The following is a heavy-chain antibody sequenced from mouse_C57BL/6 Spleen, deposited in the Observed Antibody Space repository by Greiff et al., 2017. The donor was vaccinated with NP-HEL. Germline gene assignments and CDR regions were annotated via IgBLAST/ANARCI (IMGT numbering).Heavy chain of an antibody. CDR1: GYTFTSYW. D-gene: IGHD1-1*01. CDR2: IDPSDSYT. V-gene: IGHV1-69*01. Sequence: QVQLQQSGAELVMPGASVKLSCKASGYTFTSYWMHWVKQRPGQGLEWIGEIDPSDSYTNYNQKFKGKSTLTVDKSSSTAYMQLSSLTSEDSAVYYCARRTTVVADWYFDVWGTGTTVTVSS. J-gene: IGHJ1*03. CDR3: ARRTTVVADWYFDV.